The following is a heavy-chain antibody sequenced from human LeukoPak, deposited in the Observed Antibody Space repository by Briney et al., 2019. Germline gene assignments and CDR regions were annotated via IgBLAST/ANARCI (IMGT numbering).Heavy chain of an antibody. CDR2: ISGGGGGT. V-gene: IGHV3-23*01. CDR3: AKRNAGLGDPANSKYFDY. CDR1: GGSFSGYY. J-gene: IGHJ4*02. D-gene: IGHD3-16*01. Sequence: ETLSLTCAVYGGSFSGYYWSWIRQPPGKGLEWVSGISGGGGGTYFADSVKGRFTISRDNSKNTLYLQMNSLRVEDTAVYYCAKRNAGLGDPANSKYFDYWGQGTLVTVSS.